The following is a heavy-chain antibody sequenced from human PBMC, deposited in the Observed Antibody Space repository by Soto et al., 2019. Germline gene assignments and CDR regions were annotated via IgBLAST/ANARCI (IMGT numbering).Heavy chain of an antibody. V-gene: IGHV1-46*01. J-gene: IGHJ6*02. Sequence: QVQLVQSGAEVKKPGASVSISCKASGYAFTSYYVHWLRQAPGQGLEWMGIINPSGDTTNYARRFRGRISMTTDTSTSTVHMALNSLISEDRAVYYCARDLGPEDRVAADYFHYGMDVWGQGTTVAVSS. D-gene: IGHD1-26*01. CDR2: INPSGDTT. CDR1: GYAFTSYY. CDR3: ARDLGPEDRVAADYFHYGMDV.